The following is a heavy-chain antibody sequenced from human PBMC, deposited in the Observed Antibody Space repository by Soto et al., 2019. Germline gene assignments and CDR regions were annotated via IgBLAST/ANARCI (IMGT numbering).Heavy chain of an antibody. Sequence: QVQLVESGGGVVQPGRSLRLSCEASGLTFSTYGMHWVRQAPGKGLEWVAVISYDETNKYYADSVKGRFTISRDNSKNTLYLEMSSLRAEDTSIYYCAKRSGYYFDSWGQGTLVTVSS. D-gene: IGHD3-3*01. J-gene: IGHJ4*02. CDR3: AKRSGYYFDS. V-gene: IGHV3-30*18. CDR1: GLTFSTYG. CDR2: ISYDETNK.